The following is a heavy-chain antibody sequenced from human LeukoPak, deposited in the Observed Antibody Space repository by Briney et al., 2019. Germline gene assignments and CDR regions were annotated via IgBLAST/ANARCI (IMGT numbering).Heavy chain of an antibody. CDR3: ASYDSRGEYYFDY. J-gene: IGHJ4*02. CDR2: IYHSGST. V-gene: IGHV4-30-2*01. D-gene: IGHD3-22*01. Sequence: SETLSLTCAVSGGSISSGGYSWGWIRQPPGKGLEWIGYIYHSGSTYYNPSLKSRVTISVDRSKNQFSLKLSSVTAADTAVYYCASYDSRGEYYFDYWGQGTLVTVSS. CDR1: GGSISSGGYS.